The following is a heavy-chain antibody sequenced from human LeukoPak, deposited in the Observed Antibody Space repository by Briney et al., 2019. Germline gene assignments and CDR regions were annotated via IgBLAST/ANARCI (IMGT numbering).Heavy chain of an antibody. CDR3: ARTPPRGLIDF. V-gene: IGHV1-8*03. D-gene: IGHD3-16*01. Sequence: ALLKVSCKASGYTFTSYDINWVRQAAGQGLEWMGWMSPKSANTGFAQKFQGRVTITRDTSISTAYMELSSLTSEDTAVYYCARTPPRGLIDFWGQGTLVTVSS. CDR1: GYTFTSYD. CDR2: MSPKSANT. J-gene: IGHJ4*02.